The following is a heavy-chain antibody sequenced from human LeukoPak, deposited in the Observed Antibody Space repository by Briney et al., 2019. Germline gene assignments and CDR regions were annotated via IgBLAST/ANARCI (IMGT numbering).Heavy chain of an antibody. CDR1: GGTFSSYA. CDR3: AVQESYSSSWQIDAFDI. CDR2: ISAYNGNT. J-gene: IGHJ3*02. V-gene: IGHV1-18*01. Sequence: ASVKVSCKASGGTFSSYAISWVRQAPGQGLEWMGWISAYNGNTNYAQKLQGRVTMTTDTSTSTAYMELRSLRSDDTAVYYCAVQESYSSSWQIDAFDIWGQGTMVTVSS. D-gene: IGHD6-13*01.